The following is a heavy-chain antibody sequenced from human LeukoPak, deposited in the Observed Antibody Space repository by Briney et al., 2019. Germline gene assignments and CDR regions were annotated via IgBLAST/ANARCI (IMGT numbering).Heavy chain of an antibody. CDR3: AKGGAPRRDFDY. J-gene: IGHJ4*02. V-gene: IGHV3-23*01. D-gene: IGHD4/OR15-4a*01. Sequence: PGGSLRLSCAASGFTFSSYAMSWVRQAPGKGLEWVSAISGSGGSTYYADSVKGRSTISRDNSKNTLYLQMNSLRAEDTAVYYCAKGGAPRRDFDYWGQGTLVTVSS. CDR1: GFTFSSYA. CDR2: ISGSGGST.